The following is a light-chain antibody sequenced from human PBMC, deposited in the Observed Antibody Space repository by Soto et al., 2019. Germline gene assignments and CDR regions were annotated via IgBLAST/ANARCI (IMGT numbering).Light chain of an antibody. CDR2: DAS. CDR3: QHYNSYSAT. V-gene: IGKV1-5*01. CDR1: QSIRPW. J-gene: IGKJ2*01. Sequence: DIQMTQSPSTLSASVGDRVTITCRASQSIRPWLAWYQQKPGKAPNLLIYDASSLESGVPSRFSGSGSGTEFTLTISSLQDEDFATYYCQHYNSYSATFGPGTKLEIK.